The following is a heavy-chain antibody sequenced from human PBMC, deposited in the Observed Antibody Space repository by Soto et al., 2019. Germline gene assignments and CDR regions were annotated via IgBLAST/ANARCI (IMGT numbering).Heavy chain of an antibody. CDR2: INHSGST. J-gene: IGHJ4*02. CDR1: GGSISSYY. CDR3: ARRGVRCVADKWRTYYFDY. Sequence: TSETLSLTCTVSGGSISSYYWSWIRQPPGKGLEWIGEINHSGSTNYNPSLKSRVTISVDTSKNQFSLKLSSVTAADTAVYYCARRGVRCVADKWRTYYFDYWGQGTLVTVSS. D-gene: IGHD3-10*01. V-gene: IGHV4-34*01.